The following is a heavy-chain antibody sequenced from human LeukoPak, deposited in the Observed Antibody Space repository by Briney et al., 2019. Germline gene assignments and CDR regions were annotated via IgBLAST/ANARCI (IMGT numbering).Heavy chain of an antibody. CDR3: VKDGEGLDYGDGEY. CDR2: ISSNGGST. Sequence: GGSLRLSCAASGFTFSSYAMHWVRQAPGKGLEYVPAISSNGGSTYYADSVKGRFTISRDNSKNTLYLQMSSLRAEDTAVYYCVKDGEGLDYGDGEYWGQGTLVTVSS. D-gene: IGHD4-17*01. V-gene: IGHV3-64D*09. CDR1: GFTFSSYA. J-gene: IGHJ4*02.